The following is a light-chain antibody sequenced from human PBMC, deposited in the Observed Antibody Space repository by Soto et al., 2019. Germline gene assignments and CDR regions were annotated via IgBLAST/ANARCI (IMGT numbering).Light chain of an antibody. CDR3: FSYAGSSTHYI. CDR1: SSDVGSYNL. V-gene: IGLV2-23*01. CDR2: EGS. J-gene: IGLJ1*01. Sequence: QSVLTQPASVSGSPGQSITISCTGTSSDVGSYNLVSWYQQHPGKAPKLMIYEGSKRPSGVSNRFSGSKSGNTASLTISGLQAEDEADYYYFSYAGSSTHYIYGT.